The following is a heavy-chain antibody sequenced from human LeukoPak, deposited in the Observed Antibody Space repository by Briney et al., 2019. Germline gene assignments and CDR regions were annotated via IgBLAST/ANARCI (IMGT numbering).Heavy chain of an antibody. D-gene: IGHD2-15*01. Sequence: SGTLSLTCDVSGGSISSTHWWSWVRQPPGKELEWIGEIYHSGSTNYNPSLKSRVTISVDKSKNQFSLKLSSVTAADTAVYYCASRYCSGGSCPPGVFDIWGQGTMVTVSS. CDR2: IYHSGST. CDR3: ASRYCSGGSCPPGVFDI. V-gene: IGHV4-4*02. J-gene: IGHJ3*02. CDR1: GGSISSTHW.